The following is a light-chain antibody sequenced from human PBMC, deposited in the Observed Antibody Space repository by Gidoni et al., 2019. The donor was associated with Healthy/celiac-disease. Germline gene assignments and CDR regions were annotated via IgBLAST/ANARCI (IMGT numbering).Light chain of an antibody. Sequence: DIQMTQSPSSLSASVVDRVTITCRASQSISSYLNWYQQKPGKAPKLLIYAASSLQSGVPARFSGSGSGTEFTLTISSLQPEDFATYYCQQSCSTPRTFGQGTKVEIK. V-gene: IGKV1-39*01. CDR3: QQSCSTPRT. J-gene: IGKJ1*01. CDR2: AAS. CDR1: QSISSY.